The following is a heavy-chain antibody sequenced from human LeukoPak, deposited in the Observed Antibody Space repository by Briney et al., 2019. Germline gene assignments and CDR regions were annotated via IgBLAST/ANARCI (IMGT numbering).Heavy chain of an antibody. CDR3: ARERYGGSNDY. CDR1: GAFISGNY. CDR2: IYYSGST. J-gene: IGHJ4*02. Sequence: SETLSLTCAVSGAFISGNYWSWIRQPPGKGLEWIGYIYYSGSTKYNPSLKSRVTISVDTSKNQFSPRLSSVTAADTAMYYCARERYGGSNDYWGQGTLVTVSS. D-gene: IGHD1-26*01. V-gene: IGHV4-59*01.